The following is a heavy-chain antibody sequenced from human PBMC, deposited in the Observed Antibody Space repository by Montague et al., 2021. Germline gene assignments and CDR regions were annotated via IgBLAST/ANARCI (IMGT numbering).Heavy chain of an antibody. J-gene: IGHJ4*02. V-gene: IGHV3-23*01. Sequence: SLRLYCAASGFAFSTETMSWVRQAPGKGLEWVSLIRVYDGTTFYADSVKGRFTISRDNSKNTLYLQMNSLRAEDTAVYYCARDGPRTRYFVYWGQGALVTVPS. D-gene: IGHD2-2*01. CDR2: IRVYDGTT. CDR3: ARDGPRTRYFVY. CDR1: GFAFSTET.